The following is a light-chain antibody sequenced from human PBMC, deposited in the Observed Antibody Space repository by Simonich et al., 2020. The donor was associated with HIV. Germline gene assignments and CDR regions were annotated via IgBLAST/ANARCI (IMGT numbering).Light chain of an antibody. CDR3: QSYDSSNHVV. Sequence: NFMLTQPHSVSESPGKTVTISCTRSSGSIASNYVQWYPPRPGSAPTTVIYEDNQRPSGVPDRFSGSIDSSSNSASLTISGLKTEDEADYYCQSYDSSNHVVFGGGTKLTVL. J-gene: IGLJ2*01. V-gene: IGLV6-57*03. CDR2: EDN. CDR1: SGSIASNY.